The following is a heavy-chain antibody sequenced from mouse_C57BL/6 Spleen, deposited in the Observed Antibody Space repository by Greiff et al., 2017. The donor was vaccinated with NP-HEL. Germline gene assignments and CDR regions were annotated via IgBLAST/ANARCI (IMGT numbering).Heavy chain of an antibody. CDR3: ARAEYDGAY. CDR1: GYTFTSYW. Sequence: QVQLQQPGAELVKPGASVKLSCKASGYTFTSYWMHWVKQRPGQGLEWIGMIHPNSGSTNYNEKFKSKATLTVDKSSSPAYMQLSSLTSEDSAVYYCARAEYDGAYWGQGTLVTVSA. CDR2: IHPNSGST. J-gene: IGHJ3*01. V-gene: IGHV1-64*01. D-gene: IGHD2-14*01.